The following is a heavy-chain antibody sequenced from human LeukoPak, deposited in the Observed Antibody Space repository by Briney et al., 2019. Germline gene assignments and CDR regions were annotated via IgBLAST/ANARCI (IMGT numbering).Heavy chain of an antibody. V-gene: IGHV3-15*01. J-gene: IGHJ4*02. CDR2: IKSKTDGGTT. CDR1: GFTFSNAW. CDR3: TTDVSLLWFGELADY. Sequence: PAGSLRLSCAASGFTFSNAWMSWVRQAPGKGLEWVGRIKSKTDGGTTDYAAPVKGRFTISRDDSKNTLYLQMNSLKTEDTAVYYCTTDVSLLWFGELADYWGQGTLVTVSS. D-gene: IGHD3-10*01.